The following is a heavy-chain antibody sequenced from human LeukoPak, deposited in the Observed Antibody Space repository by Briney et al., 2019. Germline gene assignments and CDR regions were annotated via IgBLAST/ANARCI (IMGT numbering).Heavy chain of an antibody. D-gene: IGHD6-19*01. CDR3: AKRLIAVAATSFDY. V-gene: IGHV3-23*01. CDR2: ISGSGGST. J-gene: IGHJ4*02. CDR1: GFTFSSYS. Sequence: PGGSLRLSCAASGFTFSSYSMNWVRQAPGKGLEWVSAISGSGGSTYYADSVKGRFTISRDNSKNTLYLQMNSLRAEDTAVYYCAKRLIAVAATSFDYWGQGTLVTVSS.